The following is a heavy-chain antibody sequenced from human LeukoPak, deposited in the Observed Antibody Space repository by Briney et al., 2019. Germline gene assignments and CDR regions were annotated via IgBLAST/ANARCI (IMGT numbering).Heavy chain of an antibody. V-gene: IGHV6-1*01. Sequence: SQTLSLTFAISGDSVSSNSAAWNWLRQSPSRGLEWLGRTYYRSKWYNDYAVSVKSRITINPDTSKNQFSLQLNSVTPEDTAVYYCARELWSRMSYYYGMDVWGKGTTVTVSS. J-gene: IGHJ6*04. CDR2: TYYRSKWYN. D-gene: IGHD5-18*01. CDR3: ARELWSRMSYYYGMDV. CDR1: GDSVSSNSAA.